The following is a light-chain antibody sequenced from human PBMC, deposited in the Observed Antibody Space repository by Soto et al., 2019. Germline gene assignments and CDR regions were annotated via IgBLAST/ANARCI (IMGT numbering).Light chain of an antibody. Sequence: QSALTQPASVSGSPGQPITISCTGTSGEVGGYNYVSWYQQHPGKAPKFMIYDVSNRPSGVSNRFSGSKSGNTASLTISGLQAEDEADYYCCSYTTSNTRQIVFGTGTKVTVL. J-gene: IGLJ1*01. CDR3: CSYTTSNTRQIV. CDR2: DVS. V-gene: IGLV2-14*01. CDR1: SGEVGGYNY.